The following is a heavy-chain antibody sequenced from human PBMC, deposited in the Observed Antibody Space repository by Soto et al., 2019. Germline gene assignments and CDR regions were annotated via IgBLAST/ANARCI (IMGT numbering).Heavy chain of an antibody. CDR2: ISAYNGNT. D-gene: IGHD5-18*01. CDR3: ARDRRYSHGRQNDY. Sequence: QVQLVQSGAEVKKPGASVKVSCKASGYTFTSYGISWVRQAPGQGLEWMGWISAYNGNTNYAQKLQGTDTITADTSKRADYMDLRSLRSDDPALYYCARDRRYSHGRQNDYWGQGTLVTVAS. V-gene: IGHV1-18*01. CDR1: GYTFTSYG. J-gene: IGHJ4*02.